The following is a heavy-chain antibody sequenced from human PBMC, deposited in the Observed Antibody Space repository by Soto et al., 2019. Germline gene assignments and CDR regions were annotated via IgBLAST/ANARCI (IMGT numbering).Heavy chain of an antibody. CDR1: GFTFSSYA. V-gene: IGHV3-30-3*01. D-gene: IGHD4-17*01. J-gene: IGHJ4*02. Sequence: GGSLRLSCAASGFTFSSYAMHWVRQAPGKGLEWVAIISYDGSKKYYADSVKGRFTISRDNSKNTLYLQMNSLRAEDTAVYYCARDSLYDYGDSYFDYWGQGTLVTVSS. CDR2: ISYDGSKK. CDR3: ARDSLYDYGDSYFDY.